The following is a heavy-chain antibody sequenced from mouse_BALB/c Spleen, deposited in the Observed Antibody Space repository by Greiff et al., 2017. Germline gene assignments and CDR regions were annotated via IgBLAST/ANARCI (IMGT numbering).Heavy chain of an antibody. Sequence: QVQLQQSGAELAKPGASVKMSCKASGYTFTSYWMHWVKQRPGQGLEWIGYINPSTGYTEYNQKFKDKATLTADKSSSTAYMQLSSLTSEDSAVYYCASRMTYFDYWGQGTTLTVSS. V-gene: IGHV1-7*01. CDR1: GYTFTSYW. CDR3: ASRMTYFDY. J-gene: IGHJ2*01. CDR2: INPSTGYT.